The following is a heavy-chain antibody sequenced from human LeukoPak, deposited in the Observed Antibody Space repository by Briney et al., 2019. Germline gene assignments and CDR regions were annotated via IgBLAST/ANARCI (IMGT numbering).Heavy chain of an antibody. Sequence: GGSLRLSCAASGFTFTSYAMSWVRQAPGKRLEWVSAISGSGGSTYYADSVKGRFPISRDNSKNTLYLQMNSLRAEDTAVYYCAKPRPSYSSSWYDHWGQGTLVTVSS. V-gene: IGHV3-23*01. CDR3: AKPRPSYSSSWYDH. CDR1: GFTFTSYA. J-gene: IGHJ5*02. CDR2: ISGSGGST. D-gene: IGHD6-13*01.